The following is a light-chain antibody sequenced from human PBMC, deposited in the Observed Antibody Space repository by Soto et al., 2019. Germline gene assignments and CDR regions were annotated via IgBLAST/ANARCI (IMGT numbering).Light chain of an antibody. CDR1: SSDVGGYKY. CDR3: AVWDDSLKGPV. V-gene: IGLV2-11*01. J-gene: IGLJ1*01. Sequence: QSALTQPRSVSGSPGQSLTISCAGTSSDVGGYKYLSWYQQHPGKAPKLMIYDVSKRPSGVPDRFSGSKSGNTASLTISGLQADDEGDYYCAVWDDSLKGPVFGTGTKLTVL. CDR2: DVS.